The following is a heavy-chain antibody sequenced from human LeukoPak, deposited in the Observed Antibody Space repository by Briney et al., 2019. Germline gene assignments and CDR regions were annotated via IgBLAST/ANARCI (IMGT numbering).Heavy chain of an antibody. Sequence: GGSLRLSCAASGFTFSSYSMNWVRQAPGKGLEWVSYISSSSSTIYYADSVKGRFTISRDNAKNSLYLQMNSLRAEDTAVYYCARDRGALRSPLNWFDPWGQGTLVTVSS. D-gene: IGHD3-10*01. CDR3: ARDRGALRSPLNWFDP. CDR1: GFTFSSYS. J-gene: IGHJ5*02. V-gene: IGHV3-48*01. CDR2: ISSSSSTI.